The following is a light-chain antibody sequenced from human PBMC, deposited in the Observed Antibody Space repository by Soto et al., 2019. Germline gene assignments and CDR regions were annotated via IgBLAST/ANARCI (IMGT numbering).Light chain of an antibody. J-gene: IGLJ2*01. V-gene: IGLV2-14*03. Sequence: QSALTQPASVSGSPGQLITISCTGTSSDVGGYNYVSWYQQYPGKAPKLIIYDVSNRPSGVSDRFSGSKSGETASLTISGLQGEDEADYYCSSHTGSNTLAFGGGTKLTVL. CDR1: SSDVGGYNY. CDR2: DVS. CDR3: SSHTGSNTLA.